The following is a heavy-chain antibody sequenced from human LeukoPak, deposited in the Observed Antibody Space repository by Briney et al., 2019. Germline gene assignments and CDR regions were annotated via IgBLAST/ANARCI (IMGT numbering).Heavy chain of an antibody. J-gene: IGHJ5*02. V-gene: IGHV3-74*01. CDR1: GSTFSSYW. Sequence: PGGSLRLSCAASGSTFSSYWMNWVRQPPGRGLVWVSRINSDESSTTYADSVRGRFTISRDNSKNTLYLQMTSLRAEDTAIYYCAGDRKSGNFLGEFDHWGQGTLVTVSS. CDR2: INSDESST. CDR3: AGDRKSGNFLGEFDH. D-gene: IGHD1-26*01.